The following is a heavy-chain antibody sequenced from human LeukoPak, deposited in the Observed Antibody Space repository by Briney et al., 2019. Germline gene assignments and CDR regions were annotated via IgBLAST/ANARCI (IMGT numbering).Heavy chain of an antibody. D-gene: IGHD3-3*01. J-gene: IGHJ4*02. CDR2: IYYSGST. CDR1: GGSISSSSYY. V-gene: IGHV4-39*07. Sequence: SETLSLTCTVSGGSISSSSYYWGWIRQPPGKGLEWIGSIYYSGSTYYNPSLKSRVTISVDTSKNQFSLKLSSVTAADTAVYYCAGTYYDFWSGYVGAYWGQGTLVTVSS. CDR3: AGTYYDFWSGYVGAY.